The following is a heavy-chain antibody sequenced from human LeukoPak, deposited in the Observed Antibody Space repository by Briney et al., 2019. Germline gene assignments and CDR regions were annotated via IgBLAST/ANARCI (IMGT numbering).Heavy chain of an antibody. V-gene: IGHV4-61*02. D-gene: IGHD2-2*01. CDR2: IYTSGST. Sequence: SQTLSLTCTVSGGSISSGSYYWSWIRQPAGKGLEWIGRIYTSGSTNYNPSLKSRVTISVDTSKNQFSLKLSSVTAADTAVYYCARESLYFPAAIDYWGQGTLVTVSS. CDR1: GGSISSGSYY. J-gene: IGHJ4*02. CDR3: ARESLYFPAAIDY.